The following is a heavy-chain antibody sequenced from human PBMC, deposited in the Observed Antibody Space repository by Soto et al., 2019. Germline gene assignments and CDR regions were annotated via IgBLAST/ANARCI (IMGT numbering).Heavy chain of an antibody. J-gene: IGHJ3*01. CDR3: ATAGPYSPRWDF. CDR2: ISAIGDST. V-gene: IGHV3-23*01. Sequence: EVQVLESGGGLIQSGGSLRLSCVFSEFAFSTFAMSWVRQAPGKGLESVSTISAIGDSTFHADSVKGRFSISRDNSRNTLYLQMNNLRAEDADVYYCATAGPYSPRWDFWGQGTVVTVSS. D-gene: IGHD2-15*01. CDR1: EFAFSTFA.